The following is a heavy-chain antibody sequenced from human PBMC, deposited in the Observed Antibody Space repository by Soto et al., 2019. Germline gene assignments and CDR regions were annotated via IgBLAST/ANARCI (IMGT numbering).Heavy chain of an antibody. CDR1: CYTFSNYG. V-gene: IGHV1-18*01. D-gene: IGHD2-2*01. J-gene: IGHJ5*02. CDR2: ISLYSDGT. Sequence: SVKVSFKTSCYTFSNYGITWVRQAPGQPLEWLGWISLYSDGTNYAQKFQGRVSMTTDTSTTTAYMELRSLRPDDTAVYSCARVVPGAEAWFGPWGQGTPVTVYS. CDR3: ARVVPGAEAWFGP.